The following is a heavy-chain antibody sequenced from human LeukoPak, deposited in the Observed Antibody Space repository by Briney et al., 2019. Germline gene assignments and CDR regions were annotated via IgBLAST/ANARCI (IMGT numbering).Heavy chain of an antibody. D-gene: IGHD6-13*01. CDR2: IYYSGST. J-gene: IGHJ1*01. V-gene: IGHV4-59*01. CDR1: GGSISSYY. Sequence: SETLSLTCTVSGGSISSYYWSWIRQPPGKGLEWIGYIYYSGSTNYNPSLKSRVTISVDTSKNQFSLKLSSVTAADTAVYYCVKDSSSWYGYFQHWGQGTLVTVSS. CDR3: VKDSSSWYGYFQH.